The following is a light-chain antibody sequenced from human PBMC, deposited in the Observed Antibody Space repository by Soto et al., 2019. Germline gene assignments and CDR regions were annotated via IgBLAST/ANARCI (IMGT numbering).Light chain of an antibody. J-gene: IGKJ4*01. CDR1: QGIGTW. CDR3: PQTHAFPLT. V-gene: IGKV1-12*01. CDR2: DAS. Sequence: DIQMTQSPSSVSAFVGDRVTITCRASQGIGTWLAWYQRKPGKAPNLLIYDASRLHSGVPSRFSGYGSGTDFTLTISSLQPEDIATYDCPQTHAFPLTFGGGTKVEIK.